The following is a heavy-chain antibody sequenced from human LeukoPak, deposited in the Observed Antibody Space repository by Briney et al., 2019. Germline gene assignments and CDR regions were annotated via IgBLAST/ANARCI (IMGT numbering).Heavy chain of an antibody. CDR3: AKDGGYNDFDY. CDR1: GFTFSSYG. J-gene: IGHJ4*02. D-gene: IGHD5-24*01. Sequence: GGSLRLSCAASGFTFSSYGMHWVRQAPGKGLEWVAVISYDGSNKYYADSVKGRFTISRDNSKNTLYLQMNSLRAEDTAVYYCAKDGGYNDFDYWGQGTLVTVSS. V-gene: IGHV3-30*18. CDR2: ISYDGSNK.